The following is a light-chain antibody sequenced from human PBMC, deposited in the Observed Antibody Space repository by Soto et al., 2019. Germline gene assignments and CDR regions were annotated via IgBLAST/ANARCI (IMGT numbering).Light chain of an antibody. CDR1: QSVSSSY. V-gene: IGKV3-20*01. CDR3: QQYGSSPL. J-gene: IGKJ5*01. Sequence: VLTQHPGAPSVSPGDRATLSCRASQSVSSSYLAWYQQKPGQAPRLLIYGASSRATGIPDRFSGSGSGTDFTLTISRLEPEDFAVYYCQQYGSSPLFGQGTRLEV. CDR2: GAS.